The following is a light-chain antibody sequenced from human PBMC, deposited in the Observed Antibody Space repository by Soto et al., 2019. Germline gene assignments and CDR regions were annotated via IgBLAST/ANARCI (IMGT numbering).Light chain of an antibody. V-gene: IGLV2-8*01. CDR1: SSDVGGYNY. CDR2: EVS. J-gene: IGLJ2*01. Sequence: QSALTQPPSASGSPGQSVTISCTGTSSDVGGYNYVYWYQQHPGKSPKLMIYEVSKRPSGVPDRFSGYKSGNTASLTVSGLQAEYEADYYCLSYAGSNNVVFGGGTKLTVL. CDR3: LSYAGSNNVV.